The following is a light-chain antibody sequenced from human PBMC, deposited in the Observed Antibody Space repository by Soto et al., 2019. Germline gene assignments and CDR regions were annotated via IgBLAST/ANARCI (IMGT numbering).Light chain of an antibody. V-gene: IGKV3-20*01. CDR1: QSISKY. CDR3: QQYGSSSYT. J-gene: IGKJ2*01. Sequence: EIVLTQSPGTLSLSPGDGATLSCRASQSISKYLAWFQQKPGQAPRLVIYLASNRATGVPDRFSSSGSGTDFTLTINRLEPEDFAVYYCQQYGSSSYTFGQGTKLEIK. CDR2: LAS.